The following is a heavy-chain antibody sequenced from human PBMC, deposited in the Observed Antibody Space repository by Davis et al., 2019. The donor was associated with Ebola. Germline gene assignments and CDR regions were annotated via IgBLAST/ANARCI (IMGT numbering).Heavy chain of an antibody. Sequence: ASVKVSCKASGYTFNGYYMHWVRQAPGQGLEWMGRINPNSGGTNYAQKFQGRVTMTRDTSISTAYMELSSLRSEDTAVYYCARGELLWFGELFAPYGMDVWGKGTTVTVSS. CDR3: ARGELLWFGELFAPYGMDV. CDR2: INPNSGGT. J-gene: IGHJ6*04. D-gene: IGHD3-10*01. CDR1: GYTFNGYY. V-gene: IGHV1-2*06.